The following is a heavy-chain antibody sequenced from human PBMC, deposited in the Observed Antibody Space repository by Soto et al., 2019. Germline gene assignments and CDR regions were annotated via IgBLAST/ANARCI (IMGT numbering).Heavy chain of an antibody. D-gene: IGHD6-25*01. Sequence: EVQLVESGGGLVQPGGSLRLSCAASGFTFSDHYVDWVRQAPGKGLEWVGRSRNKANSYTTEYAASVKGRFTISRDDSKNSLYLQMNSLKTEDTAVYYCTRAQPATLFDYWGHGTLVTVSS. V-gene: IGHV3-72*01. CDR3: TRAQPATLFDY. J-gene: IGHJ4*01. CDR1: GFTFSDHY. CDR2: SRNKANSYTT.